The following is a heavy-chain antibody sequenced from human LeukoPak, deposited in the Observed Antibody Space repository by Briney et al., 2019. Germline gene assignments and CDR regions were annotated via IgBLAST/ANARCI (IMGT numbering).Heavy chain of an antibody. J-gene: IGHJ4*02. V-gene: IGHV1-18*01. CDR2: ISGYNGKT. Sequence: ASVKVSCKASGYTFTNYGISWVRQAPGQGLEWMGWISGYNGKTNYAQNLQGRVTVTTDTSTTTAYMELRSLRSDDTAVYYCARGSAVLTSTVVTPRDYWGQGTLVTVSS. CDR1: GYTFTNYG. CDR3: ARGSAVLTSTVVTPRDY. D-gene: IGHD4-23*01.